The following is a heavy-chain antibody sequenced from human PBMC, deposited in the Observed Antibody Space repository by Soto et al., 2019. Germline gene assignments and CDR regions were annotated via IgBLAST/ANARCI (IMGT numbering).Heavy chain of an antibody. Sequence: QVQLQESGPGLVKPSQTLSLTCTVSGGSISSGDYYWSWIRQPPGKGLEWIGYIYYSGSTYYNPSLKSRVTISVDTSKNKFSLKLSSVTAADTAVYYCASLVVTAHNWFDPWGQGTLVTVSS. V-gene: IGHV4-30-4*01. CDR3: ASLVVTAHNWFDP. D-gene: IGHD2-21*02. J-gene: IGHJ5*02. CDR2: IYYSGST. CDR1: GGSISSGDYY.